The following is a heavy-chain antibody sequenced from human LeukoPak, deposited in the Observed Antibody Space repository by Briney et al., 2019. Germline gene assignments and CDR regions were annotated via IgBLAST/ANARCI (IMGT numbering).Heavy chain of an antibody. J-gene: IGHJ6*03. V-gene: IGHV1-18*01. CDR1: GYTFTSYG. CDR3: AREFPNHCSGGSCYSYYYYYMDV. Sequence: ASVKVSCKASGYTFTSYGISWVRQAPGQGLEWMGWISAYNGNTNYAQKLQGRVTMTTDTSTSTAYMELRSLRSDDTAVYYCAREFPNHCSGGSCYSYYYYYMDVWGKGTTVTVSS. D-gene: IGHD2-15*01. CDR2: ISAYNGNT.